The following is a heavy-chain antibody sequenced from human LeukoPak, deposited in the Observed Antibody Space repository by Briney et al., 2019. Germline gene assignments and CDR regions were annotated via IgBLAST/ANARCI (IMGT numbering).Heavy chain of an antibody. J-gene: IGHJ4*02. CDR3: ARRATSERGYSYGLDY. Sequence: GGSLRLSCAASGFIFSNAWMSWVRQAPGKGLEWVGRIKTKSDGGTTDYAAPVKGRFTISRDNAKNSLYLQMNSLRAEDTAVYYCARRATSERGYSYGLDYWGQGTLVTVSS. V-gene: IGHV3-15*01. CDR1: GFIFSNAW. CDR2: IKTKSDGGTT. D-gene: IGHD5-18*01.